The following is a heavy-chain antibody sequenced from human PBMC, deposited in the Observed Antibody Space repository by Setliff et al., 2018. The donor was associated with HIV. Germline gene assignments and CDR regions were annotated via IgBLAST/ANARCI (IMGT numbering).Heavy chain of an antibody. CDR2: ISSSGTT. D-gene: IGHD2-21*01. V-gene: IGHV4-4*09. Sequence: SETLSLTCVVSDDSFSNYDWTWIRQSPGKALVWIGYISSSGTTTYNPSLRSRVTISIETSNTRFSLWLRSATAADTATYFCARLGRAIDDGGSSLRLDFWGQGMLVTVSS. CDR3: ARLGRAIDDGGSSLRLDF. J-gene: IGHJ4*02. CDR1: DDSFSNYD.